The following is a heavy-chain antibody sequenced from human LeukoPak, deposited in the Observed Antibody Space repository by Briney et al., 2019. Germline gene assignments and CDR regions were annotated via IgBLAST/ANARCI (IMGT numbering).Heavy chain of an antibody. D-gene: IGHD2-15*01. CDR1: GFTFSNYA. CDR3: AKESCSGGSCYPWGMDV. Sequence: GGSLRLSCAVSGFTFSNYAMSWVRQAPGKGLEWVSAISGSGGSTYYADSVKGRFTISRDNTKNTLYLQMNSLRAEDTAVYYCAKESCSGGSCYPWGMDVWGQGTTVTVSS. V-gene: IGHV3-23*01. CDR2: ISGSGGST. J-gene: IGHJ6*02.